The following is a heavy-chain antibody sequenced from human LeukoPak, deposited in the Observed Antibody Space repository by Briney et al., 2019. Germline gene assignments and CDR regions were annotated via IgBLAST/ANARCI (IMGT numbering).Heavy chain of an antibody. D-gene: IGHD4-11*01. CDR1: GFTFSPYS. V-gene: IGHV3-21*01. CDR2: ISTSNRYT. J-gene: IGHJ3*02. Sequence: PGGSLRLSCAASGFTFSPYSMNWVRQAPGKGLEWVSSISTSNRYTDYADSVKGRFTISRDNANNSLHLQMNSLTAEDTAIYYCARASLAVNDAFDIWGQGTMVTVSS. CDR3: ARASLAVNDAFDI.